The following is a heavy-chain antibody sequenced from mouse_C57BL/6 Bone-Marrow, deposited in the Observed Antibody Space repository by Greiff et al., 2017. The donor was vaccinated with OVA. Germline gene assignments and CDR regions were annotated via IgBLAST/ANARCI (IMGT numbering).Heavy chain of an antibody. Sequence: VQLQQSGPGLVQPSQSLSITCTVSGFSLTSYGVHWVRQSPGKGLEWLGVLWRGGSTDYNAAFMSRLSITKDNSKSQVFFKMNSLQADDTAIYYCAKILYYDYDEWYFDVWGTGTTVTVSS. CDR3: AKILYYDYDEWYFDV. CDR1: GFSLTSYG. CDR2: LWRGGST. D-gene: IGHD2-4*01. J-gene: IGHJ1*03. V-gene: IGHV2-5*01.